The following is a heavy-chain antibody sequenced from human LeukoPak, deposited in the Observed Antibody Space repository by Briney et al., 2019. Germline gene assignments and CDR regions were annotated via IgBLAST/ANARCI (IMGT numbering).Heavy chain of an antibody. D-gene: IGHD1-26*01. CDR1: GGSISSGGYY. V-gene: IGHV4-30-2*01. Sequence: PSETLSLTCTVSGGSISSGGYYWSWIRQPPGKGLEWIGYIYHSGSTYYNPSLKSRVTISVDRSKNQFSLKLSSVTAADTAVYYCAMNSENYLNFDYWGQGTLVTVSS. J-gene: IGHJ4*02. CDR3: AMNSENYLNFDY. CDR2: IYHSGST.